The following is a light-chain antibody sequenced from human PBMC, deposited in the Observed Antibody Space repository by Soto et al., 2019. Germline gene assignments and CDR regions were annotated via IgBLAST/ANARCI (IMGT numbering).Light chain of an antibody. V-gene: IGLV2-11*01. Sequence: QSVLTHPRSVSGSPGRSGTISCTGTSSDVGGYKYVSWYQQHPGKAPKIMIYDVSERPSGVPDRFSGSKSGNTASLTISGLQAEDEADYYCCSYAGSYTYVFGTGTKSPS. CDR3: CSYAGSYTYV. CDR1: SSDVGGYKY. J-gene: IGLJ1*01. CDR2: DVS.